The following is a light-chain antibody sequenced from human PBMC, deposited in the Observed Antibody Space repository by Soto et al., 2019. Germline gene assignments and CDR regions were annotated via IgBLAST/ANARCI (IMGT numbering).Light chain of an antibody. Sequence: QSALTQPPSASGSPGQPVTISCSGTSSDVGGYNYVSWYQQHPGKAPKLMIYEVTKRPSGVPDRFSGSKSGNTASLTVSGLQAEDEADYYCSSYVGNNNYVFGSGTKLTVL. CDR3: SSYVGNNNYV. V-gene: IGLV2-8*01. J-gene: IGLJ1*01. CDR1: SSDVGGYNY. CDR2: EVT.